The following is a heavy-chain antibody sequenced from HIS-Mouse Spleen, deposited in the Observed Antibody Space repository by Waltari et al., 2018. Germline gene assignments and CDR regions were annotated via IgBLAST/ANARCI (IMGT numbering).Heavy chain of an antibody. J-gene: IGHJ4*02. CDR1: GGSISSSSHY. D-gene: IGHD5-12*01. V-gene: IGHV4-39*07. CDR2: IYYSGST. CDR3: ARDVRANYDY. Sequence: QLQLQESGPGLAKPSATLSPTCTVSGGSISSSSHYWGWIRQPPGKGLEWIGSIYYSGSTYYNPSLKSRVTISVDTSKNQFSLKLSSVTAADTAVYYCARDVRANYDYWGQGTLVTVSS.